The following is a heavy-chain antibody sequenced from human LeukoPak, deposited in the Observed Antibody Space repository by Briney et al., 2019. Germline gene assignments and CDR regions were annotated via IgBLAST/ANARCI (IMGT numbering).Heavy chain of an antibody. CDR1: GYTFTNYG. D-gene: IGHD3-10*01. V-gene: IGHV1-8*02. J-gene: IGHJ6*04. CDR3: ARGIWFGGGV. Sequence: ASVKVSCKASGYTFTNYGISWVRQAPGQGLEWMGWMNPNSGNTGYAQKFQGRVTMTRNTSISTAYMELSSLRSEDTAVYYCARGIWFGGGVWGKGTTVTISS. CDR2: MNPNSGNT.